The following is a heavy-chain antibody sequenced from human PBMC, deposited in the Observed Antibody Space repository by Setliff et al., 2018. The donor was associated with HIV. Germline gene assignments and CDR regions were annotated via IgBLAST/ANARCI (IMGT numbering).Heavy chain of an antibody. J-gene: IGHJ4*02. D-gene: IGHD1-1*01. CDR2: INHSGST. CDR3: ARERLSRLGFDY. Sequence: LSLTCAVYGGSFSGYYWSWIRQPPGKGLEWIGEINHSGSTNHNPSLKSRVTISVDRSENQFSLKLGSMTAADTAVYYCARERLSRLGFDYWGQGTLVTVSS. CDR1: GGSFSGYY. V-gene: IGHV4-34*01.